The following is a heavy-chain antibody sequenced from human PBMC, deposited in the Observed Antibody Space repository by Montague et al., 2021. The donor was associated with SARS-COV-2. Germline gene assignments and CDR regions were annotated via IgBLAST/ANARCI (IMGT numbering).Heavy chain of an antibody. CDR1: GGSFHSDNFF. D-gene: IGHD3-9*01. CDR2: IANGGXT. J-gene: IGHJ4*02. Sequence: SETLSLTCSVSGGSFHSDNFFWGWIRQPPGKRLEWIGVIANGGXTXDXXXXKXRVTISVHTSRNQLSLNVKSVTAADTAVYYCARHRRYDVVTYYPDFWGQGILVTVSS. CDR3: ARHRRYDVVTYYPDF. V-gene: IGHV4-39*01.